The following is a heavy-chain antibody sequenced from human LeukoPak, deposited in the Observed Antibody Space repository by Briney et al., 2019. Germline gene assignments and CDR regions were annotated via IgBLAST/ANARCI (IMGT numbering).Heavy chain of an antibody. CDR3: ARMVAAAGTSMDV. CDR1: GFTFSSYS. Sequence: GGSLRLSCAASGFTFSSYSMKWVRQAPGKGLEWVSSISSSSSYIYYADSVKGRFTISRDNAKNSLYLQMDSLRAEDTAVYYCARMVAAAGTSMDVWGKGTTVTVSS. D-gene: IGHD6-13*01. J-gene: IGHJ6*03. CDR2: ISSSSSYI. V-gene: IGHV3-21*01.